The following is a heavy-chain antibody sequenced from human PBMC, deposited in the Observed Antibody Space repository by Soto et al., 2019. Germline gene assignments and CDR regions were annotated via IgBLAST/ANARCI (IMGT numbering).Heavy chain of an antibody. CDR3: TRRRDWTAMDPLDY. V-gene: IGHV3-73*01. J-gene: IGHJ4*02. D-gene: IGHD5-18*01. CDR2: IRSKVNTYAT. Sequence: GGSLRLSCAASGFTFSDFAMHWVRQASGKGLEWVGRIRSKVNTYATAYAASVKGRFTISRDDSMNTAYLQMNSLKTEDTAVYYCTRRRDWTAMDPLDYWGQGTLVTVSS. CDR1: GFTFSDFA.